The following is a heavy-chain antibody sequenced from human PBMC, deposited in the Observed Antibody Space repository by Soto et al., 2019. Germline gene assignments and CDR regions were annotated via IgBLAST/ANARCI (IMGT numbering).Heavy chain of an antibody. Sequence: PGESLKISCKGSGYSFTSYWIGWVRQMPGKGLEWMGIIYPGDSDTRYSPSFQGQVTISADKSISTAYLQWSSLKASDTAMYYCARTTRLGSGWYSRRYWAFDYWGQGTLVTVSS. CDR3: ARTTRLGSGWYSRRYWAFDY. J-gene: IGHJ4*02. V-gene: IGHV5-51*01. D-gene: IGHD6-19*01. CDR2: IYPGDSDT. CDR1: GYSFTSYW.